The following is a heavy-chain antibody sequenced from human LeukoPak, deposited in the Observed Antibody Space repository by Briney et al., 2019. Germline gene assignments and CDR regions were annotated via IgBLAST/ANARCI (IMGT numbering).Heavy chain of an antibody. Sequence: GRSLRLSCAASGFTFSSYGTHWVRQAPGKGLEWVAVIWYDGSNKYYADSVKGRFTISRDNSKNTLYLQMNSLRAEDTAVYYCAKVSSGSYQGLDYWGQGTLVTVSS. V-gene: IGHV3-33*06. J-gene: IGHJ4*02. CDR3: AKVSSGSYQGLDY. CDR1: GFTFSSYG. CDR2: IWYDGSNK. D-gene: IGHD1-26*01.